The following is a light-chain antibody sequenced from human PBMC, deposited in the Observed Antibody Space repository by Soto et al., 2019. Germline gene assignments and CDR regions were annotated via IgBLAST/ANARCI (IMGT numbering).Light chain of an antibody. Sequence: EIVLTQSPGTLSLSPGERATLSCRASQSITSTYLAWYQQKPGQAPRPLIYGVSSRATDIPDRFSGSGSGTAFTLTISRLEPEDFEVYYCQQYGSSLPWTFGQGTKVEIK. V-gene: IGKV3-20*01. CDR1: QSITSTY. CDR2: GVS. J-gene: IGKJ1*01. CDR3: QQYGSSLPWT.